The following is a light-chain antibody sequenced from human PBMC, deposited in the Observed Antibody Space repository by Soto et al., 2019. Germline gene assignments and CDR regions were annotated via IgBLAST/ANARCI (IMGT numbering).Light chain of an antibody. CDR3: QQYNNWPLT. J-gene: IGKJ4*01. CDR1: QSVGDY. CDR2: DAS. Sequence: EVALTQSPAPLSLSPGERATLSCRASQSVGDYLAWYQQKPAQAPRIVIYDASNRATGIPARFSGSGSGTDFTLTISSVEPEDLAVYYCQQYNNWPLTFGGGTKVDIK. V-gene: IGKV3-11*01.